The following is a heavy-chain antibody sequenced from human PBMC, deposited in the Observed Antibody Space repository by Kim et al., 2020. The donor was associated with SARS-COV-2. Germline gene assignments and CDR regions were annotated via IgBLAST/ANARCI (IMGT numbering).Heavy chain of an antibody. Sequence: ASVKVSCKASGYIFTSYGITWVRHVPGQGLEWIGRISTYNGSTKLAEKFQGRVSMTADISTTTVYMELTSLKSDDTALYFCARDMTKMTSLMTFWGQGT. CDR3: ARDMTKMTSLMTF. D-gene: IGHD4-17*01. J-gene: IGHJ4*02. CDR2: ISTYNGST. V-gene: IGHV1-18*04. CDR1: GYIFTSYG.